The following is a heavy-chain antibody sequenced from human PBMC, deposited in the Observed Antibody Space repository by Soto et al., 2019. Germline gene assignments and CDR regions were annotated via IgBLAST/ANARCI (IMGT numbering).Heavy chain of an antibody. D-gene: IGHD2-2*01. Sequence: QLQLQESGPGLVKPSETLSLTCTVSGGSISSSSYYWGWIRQPPGKGLEWIGSIYYSGSTYYNPSLKSRVTISVDTSKNQFSLKLSAVTAADTAVYYCARGGGDCISTSCYLRYYYGMDVWGQGTTVTVSS. J-gene: IGHJ6*02. V-gene: IGHV4-39*01. CDR1: GGSISSSSYY. CDR2: IYYSGST. CDR3: ARGGGDCISTSCYLRYYYGMDV.